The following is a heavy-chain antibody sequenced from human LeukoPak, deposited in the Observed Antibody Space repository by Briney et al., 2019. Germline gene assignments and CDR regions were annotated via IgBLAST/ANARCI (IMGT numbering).Heavy chain of an antibody. CDR1: GFTFSSYA. Sequence: GRSLRLSCAASGFTFSSYAMHWVRQAPGKGLEWVALISYDGSNKYYADSVKGRFTISRDNSKNTLYLQMNSLRAEDTAVYYCAKFFTGEYVRAFDIWGQGTMVTVSS. CDR3: AKFFTGEYVRAFDI. D-gene: IGHD3-10*02. CDR2: ISYDGSNK. J-gene: IGHJ3*02. V-gene: IGHV3-30*18.